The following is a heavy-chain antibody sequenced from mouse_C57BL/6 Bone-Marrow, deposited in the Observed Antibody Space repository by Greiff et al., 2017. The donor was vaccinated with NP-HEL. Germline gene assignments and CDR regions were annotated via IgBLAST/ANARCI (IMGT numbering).Heavy chain of an antibody. CDR2: INPSNGGT. CDR3: ARSDYYYWYFDV. V-gene: IGHV1-53*01. J-gene: IGHJ1*03. Sequence: VKLQQPGTELVKPGASVKLSCKASGYTFTSYWMHWVKQRPGQGLEWIGNINPSNGGTNYNEKFKSKATLTVDKSSSTAYMQLSSLTSEDSAVYYCARSDYYYWYFDVWGTGTTVTVSS. CDR1: GYTFTSYW. D-gene: IGHD2-1*01.